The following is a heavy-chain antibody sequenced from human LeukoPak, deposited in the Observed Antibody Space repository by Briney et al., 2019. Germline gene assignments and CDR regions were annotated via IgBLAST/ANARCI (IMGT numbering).Heavy chain of an antibody. D-gene: IGHD2-15*01. J-gene: IGHJ4*02. Sequence: ASVKVSCKASGYTFTSYGISWVRQAPGQGLEWMGWISAYNGNTNYAQKLQGRVTMTTDTSTSTAYMELSSLRSEDTAVYYCAREDSYCSGGSCYSFDYWGQGTLVTVSS. CDR3: AREDSYCSGGSCYSFDY. CDR2: ISAYNGNT. V-gene: IGHV1-18*01. CDR1: GYTFTSYG.